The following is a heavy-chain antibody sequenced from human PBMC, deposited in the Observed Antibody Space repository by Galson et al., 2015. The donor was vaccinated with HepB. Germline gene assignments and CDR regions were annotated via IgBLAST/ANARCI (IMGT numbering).Heavy chain of an antibody. CDR2: INPSGGST. V-gene: IGHV1-46*01. CDR1: GYTFTDYY. J-gene: IGHJ4*02. Sequence: SVKVSCKASGYTFTDYYIHWVRQAPGQGLEWMGLINPSGGSTTYAQKFQGRVTMTRDTSTNTVYLELSSLRSEDTAMYYCARDFMAYCGGDCDDYWGQGTLGTVSS. CDR3: ARDFMAYCGGDCDDY. D-gene: IGHD2-21*01.